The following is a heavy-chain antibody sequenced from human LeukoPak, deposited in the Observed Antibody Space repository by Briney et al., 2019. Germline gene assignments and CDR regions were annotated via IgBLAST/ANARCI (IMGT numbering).Heavy chain of an antibody. CDR1: GFHFRSYA. CDR3: ARGGLMKVVPKGLDN. CDR2: ISTDGSNK. D-gene: IGHD3-22*01. Sequence: GGPLRHSCAASGFHFRSYAMHGVGPATGKGVEWGAVISTDGSNKYYADSVKGRFTISRANSKTTLHLQMNSLTAEDTACYYGARGGLMKVVPKGLDNWGQGTLVTASS. J-gene: IGHJ4*02. V-gene: IGHV3-30*17.